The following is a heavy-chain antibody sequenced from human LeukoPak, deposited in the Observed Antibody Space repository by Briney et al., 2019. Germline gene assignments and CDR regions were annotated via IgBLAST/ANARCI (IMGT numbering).Heavy chain of an antibody. CDR1: RFTVSSYD. J-gene: IGHJ2*01. D-gene: IGHD2-21*01. Sequence: GGSLRLSCAASRFTVSSYDMTWVRQAPGKGLEWVSSIGDGGGSTYADSVKGRFTISRDSSKNTLYLQMNSLRAEDTAIYYCAKAIPYWYFDLWGRGTLVTVSS. V-gene: IGHV3-23*01. CDR2: IGDGGGST. CDR3: AKAIPYWYFDL.